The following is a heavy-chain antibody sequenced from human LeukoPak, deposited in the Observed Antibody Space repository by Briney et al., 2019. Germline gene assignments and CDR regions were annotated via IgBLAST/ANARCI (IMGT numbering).Heavy chain of an antibody. D-gene: IGHD4/OR15-4a*01. CDR2: INAGNGNT. Sequence: ASVKVSCKASGYTFTSYAMHWVRQAPGQRLEWMGWINAGNGNTKYSQKFQGRVTITRDTSASTAYMELNSLRAEDTAVYYCARVTMADYYYYYMDVWGKGTTVTVSS. CDR1: GYTFTSYA. V-gene: IGHV1-3*01. CDR3: ARVTMADYYYYYMDV. J-gene: IGHJ6*03.